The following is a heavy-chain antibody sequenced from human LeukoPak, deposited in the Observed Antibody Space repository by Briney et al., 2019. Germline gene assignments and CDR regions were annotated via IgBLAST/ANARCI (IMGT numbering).Heavy chain of an antibody. V-gene: IGHV4-39*01. Sequence: SETLSLTCTVSGGSISSSSYSWGWIRQPPGKGLEWIGSVSHSGSINYDPSLKNRVTISVDTSKDQFSLKLSSVTAADTAVYYCWAIVTTIKLDFWGQGTLVTVSS. D-gene: IGHD5-12*01. J-gene: IGHJ4*02. CDR2: VSHSGSI. CDR3: WAIVTTIKLDF. CDR1: GGSISSSSYS.